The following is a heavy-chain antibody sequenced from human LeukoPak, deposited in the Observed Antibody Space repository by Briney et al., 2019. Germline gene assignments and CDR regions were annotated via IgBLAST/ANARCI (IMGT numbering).Heavy chain of an antibody. J-gene: IGHJ4*02. CDR1: GFTFSSYA. V-gene: IGHV3-23*01. D-gene: IGHD3-10*01. CDR2: ISGSGGST. Sequence: GGSLRLSCAASGFTFSSYAMSWVRQAPGKGLEWVSAISGSGGSTYYADSVKGRFTISRDNSKNTLYLQMNSLRAEDTAVYYCAKDLGYYYGSGSWDYWGRGTLVTVSS. CDR3: AKDLGYYYGSGSWDY.